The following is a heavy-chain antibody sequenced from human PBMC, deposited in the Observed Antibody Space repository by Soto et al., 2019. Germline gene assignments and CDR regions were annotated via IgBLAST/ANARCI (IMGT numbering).Heavy chain of an antibody. CDR2: ISGSGGST. V-gene: IGHV3-23*01. J-gene: IGHJ4*02. Sequence: GGSLRLSCAASGFTFSSYAMSWVRQAPGKGLEWVSAISGSGGSTYYADSVKGRFTISRDNSKNTLHLQMNSLRAEDTAVYYCAKRLGGDGYSGYEDFDYWGQGTLVTVSS. CDR1: GFTFSSYA. CDR3: AKRLGGDGYSGYEDFDY. D-gene: IGHD5-12*01.